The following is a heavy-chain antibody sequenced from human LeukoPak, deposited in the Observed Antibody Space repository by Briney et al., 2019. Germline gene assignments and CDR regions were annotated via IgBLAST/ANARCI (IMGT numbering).Heavy chain of an antibody. J-gene: IGHJ3*02. CDR3: ARELVVPAAISSYDAFDI. CDR2: ISSTSGTI. Sequence: GGSLRLSCVASGFTFRSYSMNWVRQAPGKGLEWVTYISSTSGTIYYADSMKGRFTISRDNAKNSLYLQMNGLRAEDTAVYYCARELVVPAAISSYDAFDIWGQGTMVTVSS. D-gene: IGHD2-2*01. CDR1: GFTFRSYS. V-gene: IGHV3-48*04.